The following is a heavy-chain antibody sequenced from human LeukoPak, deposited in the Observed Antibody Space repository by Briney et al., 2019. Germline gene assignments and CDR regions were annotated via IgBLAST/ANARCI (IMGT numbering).Heavy chain of an antibody. V-gene: IGHV1-18*04. Sequence: GASVKVSCKASGYTFTSNHIHCVRQAPGQGLEWMGWISAYNGNTNYAQKLQGRVTMTTDTSTSTAYMELRSLRSDDTAVYYCAREEPSIAVAGNDYWGQGTLVTVSS. CDR3: AREEPSIAVAGNDY. D-gene: IGHD6-19*01. CDR2: ISAYNGNT. J-gene: IGHJ4*02. CDR1: GYTFTSNH.